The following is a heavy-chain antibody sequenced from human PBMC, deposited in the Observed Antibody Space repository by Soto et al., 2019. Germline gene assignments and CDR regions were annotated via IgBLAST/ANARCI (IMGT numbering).Heavy chain of an antibody. J-gene: IGHJ4*02. D-gene: IGHD3-22*01. Sequence: LGESLKISCKGSGYSFTSYWIGWVRQMPGKCLEWMGIIYPGDSDTRYSPSFQGQVTISADKSISTAYLQWSSLKASDTAMYYCARHRGTYDSSGYYPYWGQGTLVTVSS. CDR3: ARHRGTYDSSGYYPY. CDR2: IYPGDSDT. V-gene: IGHV5-51*01. CDR1: GYSFTSYW.